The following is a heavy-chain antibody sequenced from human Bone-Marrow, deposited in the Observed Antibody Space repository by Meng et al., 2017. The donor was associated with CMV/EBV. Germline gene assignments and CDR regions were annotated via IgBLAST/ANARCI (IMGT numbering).Heavy chain of an antibody. CDR1: GYSISSGYY. D-gene: IGHD3-9*01. Sequence: SETLSLTCTVSGYSISSGYYWGWMRQPPGKGLEWIGSIYHSGSTHYNPSLKSRVTTSVDTSKNQFSLKLSSVTAADTAVYYCARMYYDILTGYYGADYFDYWGQGPRSPSPQ. CDR2: IYHSGST. CDR3: ARMYYDILTGYYGADYFDY. V-gene: IGHV4-38-2*02. J-gene: IGHJ4*02.